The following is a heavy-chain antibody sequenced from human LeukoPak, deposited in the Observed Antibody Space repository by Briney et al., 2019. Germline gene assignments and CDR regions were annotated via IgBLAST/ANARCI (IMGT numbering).Heavy chain of an antibody. Sequence: SETLSLTCTVSGGSISSYYWSWIRQPPGKGLEWIGYIYYSGSTNYNPSLKSRITISVDTSKNQFSLKLSSVTAADTPVYYCARGRNWNDSYFDYWGQGTLVTVSS. CDR2: IYYSGST. D-gene: IGHD1-20*01. V-gene: IGHV4-59*01. J-gene: IGHJ4*02. CDR1: GGSISSYY. CDR3: ARGRNWNDSYFDY.